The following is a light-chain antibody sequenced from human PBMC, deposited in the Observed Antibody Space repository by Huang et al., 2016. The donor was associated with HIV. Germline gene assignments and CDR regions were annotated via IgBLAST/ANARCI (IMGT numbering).Light chain of an antibody. J-gene: IGKJ1*01. CDR3: QQRSNWPRT. CDR1: QRISSY. CDR2: DAS. Sequence: EIVLTQSPATLSLSPGERATLSFRASQRISSYLAWYQQKPGQAPRLLIYDASNRATGIPARFSGSGSGTDFTITISSLEPEDFAVYYCQQRSNWPRTFGRGTKVEIK. V-gene: IGKV3-11*01.